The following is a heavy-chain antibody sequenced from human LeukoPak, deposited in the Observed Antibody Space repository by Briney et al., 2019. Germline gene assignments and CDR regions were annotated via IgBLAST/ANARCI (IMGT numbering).Heavy chain of an antibody. CDR1: GFTFSSYG. V-gene: IGHV3-30*03. CDR2: ISYDGSSK. Sequence: GGSLRLSCSASGFTFSSYGLHWVRQAPGKGLEWVALISYDGSSKYYADSVKGRFTISRDNSKNTLYLQMNSLRAEDTAVYYCQSDSGGSYFDYGGQGPLVPVSS. J-gene: IGHJ4*02. CDR3: QSDSGGSYFDY. D-gene: IGHD4-23*01.